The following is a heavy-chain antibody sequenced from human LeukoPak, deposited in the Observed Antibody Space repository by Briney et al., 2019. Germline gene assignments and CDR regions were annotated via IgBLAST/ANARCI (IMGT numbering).Heavy chain of an antibody. D-gene: IGHD6-6*01. Sequence: SLRLSCAASGFTFDDYAMHWVRQAPGKGLEWVSGISWNSGSIGYADSVKGRFTISRDNAKNSLHLQMNSLRAEDMALYYCAKATARYSSSSTFDYWGQGTLVTVSS. CDR3: AKATARYSSSSTFDY. J-gene: IGHJ4*02. V-gene: IGHV3-9*03. CDR2: ISWNSGSI. CDR1: GFTFDDYA.